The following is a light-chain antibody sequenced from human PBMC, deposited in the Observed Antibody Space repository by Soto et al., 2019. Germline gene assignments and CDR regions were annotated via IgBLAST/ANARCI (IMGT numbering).Light chain of an antibody. CDR2: GAS. Sequence: VLTQSPGTLSLSPWERATLSCRASNSVSSNLAWYQQKPGQAPRLLSSGASSRATGIPDRFSGSGSGTDFALTISRLEPEDFAVYYCQQYGSLPRTFGQGTMVDI. CDR1: NSVSSN. CDR3: QQYGSLPRT. J-gene: IGKJ1*01. V-gene: IGKV3-20*01.